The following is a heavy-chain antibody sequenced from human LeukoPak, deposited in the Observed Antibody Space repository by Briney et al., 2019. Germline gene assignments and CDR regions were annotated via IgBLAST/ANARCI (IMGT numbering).Heavy chain of an antibody. CDR2: ISYDGSNK. CDR3: ARDVL. J-gene: IGHJ4*02. V-gene: IGHV3-30-3*01. Sequence: PSGGSLRLSCAASGFTFSSYAMHWVRQAPGKGLEWVAVISYDGSNKYYADSVKGRFTISRDNSKNTLYLQMNSLRAEDTAVYYCARDVLGGQGTLVTVSS. CDR1: GFTFSSYA. D-gene: IGHD3-3*01.